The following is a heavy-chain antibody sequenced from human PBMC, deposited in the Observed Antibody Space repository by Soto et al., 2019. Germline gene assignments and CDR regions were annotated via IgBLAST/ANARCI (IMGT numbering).Heavy chain of an antibody. J-gene: IGHJ6*02. D-gene: IGHD2-2*01. CDR1: GYSFTSYW. CDR3: ARRTQLKDCSSTSCDYYGMDV. Sequence: GESLKISCKGSGYSFTSYWIGWVRQMPGKGLEWMGIIYPGDSDTRYSPSFQGQVTISADKSISTAYLQWSSLKASDTAMYYCARRTQLKDCSSTSCDYYGMDVWGQGTTVTVSS. V-gene: IGHV5-51*01. CDR2: IYPGDSDT.